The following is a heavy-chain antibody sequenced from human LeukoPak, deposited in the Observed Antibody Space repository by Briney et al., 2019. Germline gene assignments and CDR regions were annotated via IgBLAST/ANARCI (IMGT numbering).Heavy chain of an antibody. CDR1: GYTFTSYG. CDR3: ARGDTMVRGVIFPFDY. CDR2: ISAYNGNT. J-gene: IGHJ4*02. Sequence: ASVKVSCKASGYTFTSYGISWVRQAPGQGLEWMGWISAYNGNTNYAQKLQGRVTMTTDTSTSTAFMELRSLRSDDTAVYYCARGDTMVRGVIFPFDYWGQGTLVTVSS. V-gene: IGHV1-18*01. D-gene: IGHD3-10*01.